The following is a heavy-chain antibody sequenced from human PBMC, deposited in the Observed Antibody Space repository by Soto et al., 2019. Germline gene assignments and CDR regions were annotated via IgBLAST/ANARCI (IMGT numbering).Heavy chain of an antibody. V-gene: IGHV3-49*03. J-gene: IGHJ4*02. D-gene: IGHD3-22*01. Sequence: PGGSLRLSCTASGFTFGDYAMSWFRQAPGRGLEWVGFIRSKAYGGTTEYAASVKGRFTISRDDSKSIAYLQMNSLKTEDTAVYYCTRDSSPDSSGYYYDYWGQGTLVTVS. CDR2: IRSKAYGGTT. CDR3: TRDSSPDSSGYYYDY. CDR1: GFTFGDYA.